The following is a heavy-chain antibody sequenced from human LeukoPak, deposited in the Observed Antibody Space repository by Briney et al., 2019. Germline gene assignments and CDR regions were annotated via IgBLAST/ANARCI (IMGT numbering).Heavy chain of an antibody. J-gene: IGHJ4*02. D-gene: IGHD5-18*01. Sequence: SETLSLTCTVSGGSISSYYWSWIRQPPGKGLEWIGYVYYSGNTNYNPSLKSRVTMSVDTSKNQFSLKLSPVTAADTAVYYCASGYNYGRFDYWGQGALVTVSS. V-gene: IGHV4-59*01. CDR3: ASGYNYGRFDY. CDR1: GGSISSYY. CDR2: VYYSGNT.